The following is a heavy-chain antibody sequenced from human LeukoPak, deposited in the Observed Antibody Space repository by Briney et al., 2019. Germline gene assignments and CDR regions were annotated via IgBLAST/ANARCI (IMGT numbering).Heavy chain of an antibody. V-gene: IGHV3-30*02. J-gene: IGHJ3*02. Sequence: GGSLRLSCAASGFTFSTYGMHWVRQAPGKGLEWVAFMWYDGSNKYYADSVKGRFTISRDNSKNTLYLQMNSLRAEDTPLYYCAKGSASHSSSSDIWGQGTMVTVSS. CDR1: GFTFSTYG. D-gene: IGHD6-6*01. CDR2: MWYDGSNK. CDR3: AKGSASHSSSSDI.